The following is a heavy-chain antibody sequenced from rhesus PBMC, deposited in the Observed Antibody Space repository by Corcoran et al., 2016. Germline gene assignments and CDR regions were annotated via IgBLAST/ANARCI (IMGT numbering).Heavy chain of an antibody. J-gene: IGHJ4*01. V-gene: IGHV4-65*01. CDR2: ISGCSGST. CDR3: AREYCTGSGCFNFDY. D-gene: IGHD2-21*01. CDR1: GGSVRIINW. Sequence: QLHLQESGPGLVKPSETLSLPCAVSGGSVRIINWWSWFRQHPRNGLEWIGYISGCSGSTYDNPSLKSRVTISTDTSKNQFSLKLSSVTAADTAVYYCAREYCTGSGCFNFDYWGQGVLVTVSS.